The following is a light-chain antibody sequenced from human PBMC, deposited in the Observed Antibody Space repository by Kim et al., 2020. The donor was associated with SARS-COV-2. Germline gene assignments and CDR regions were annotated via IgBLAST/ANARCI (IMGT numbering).Light chain of an antibody. CDR2: DVS. Sequence: PVSPGERVSLSCRASQSVDSNLAWYQQQPGQAPRLLIYDVSIRAIGVPARFSGSGSGTQFSLTIGSLQPEDAAVYYCLQYSDWWTFGQGTKVDIK. V-gene: IGKV3-15*01. CDR3: LQYSDWWT. J-gene: IGKJ1*01. CDR1: QSVDSN.